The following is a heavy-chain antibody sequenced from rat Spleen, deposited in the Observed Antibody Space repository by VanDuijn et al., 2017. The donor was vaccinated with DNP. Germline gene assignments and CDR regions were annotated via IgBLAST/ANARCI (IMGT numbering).Heavy chain of an antibody. J-gene: IGHJ2*01. V-gene: IGHV3-1*01. Sequence: EVQLQESGPGPVKPSQSLSLTCSVTGYSITSNYWGWIRKFPGNKMELIGYISYSGSIRYNPSLTSRVSITRDTSTNQFFLQLNSVTTEDTATYYCARWVRYFDTWGQGVMVTVSS. CDR3: ARWVRYFDT. CDR1: GYSITSNY. CDR2: ISYSGSI. D-gene: IGHD1-1*01.